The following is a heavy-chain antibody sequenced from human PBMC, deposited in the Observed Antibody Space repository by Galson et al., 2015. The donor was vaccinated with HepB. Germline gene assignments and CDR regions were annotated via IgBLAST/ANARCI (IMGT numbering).Heavy chain of an antibody. Sequence: SVKVSCKASGGTFSSYAISWVRQAPGQGLEWMGGIIPIFGTANYAQKFQGRVTITADESTSTAYMELSSLRSEDTAMYYCAITVSHGDYLYYFDYWGQGTLVTVSS. J-gene: IGHJ4*02. CDR1: GGTFSSYA. CDR2: IIPIFGTA. V-gene: IGHV1-69*13. D-gene: IGHD4-17*01. CDR3: AITVSHGDYLYYFDY.